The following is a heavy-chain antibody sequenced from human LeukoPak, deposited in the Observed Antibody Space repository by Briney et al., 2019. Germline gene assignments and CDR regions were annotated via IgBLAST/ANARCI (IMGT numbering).Heavy chain of an antibody. CDR2: IYYSGRT. V-gene: IGHV4-39*07. CDR3: AREYSGSYYLDY. D-gene: IGHD1-26*01. CDR1: GGSISSSSYY. Sequence: SETLSLTCTVSGGSISSSSYYWGWIRQPPGKGLERIGGIYYSGRTYYNPSLKSRVTISVDTSKNQFSLKLSSVTAADTAVYYCAREYSGSYYLDYWGQGTLVTVSS. J-gene: IGHJ4*02.